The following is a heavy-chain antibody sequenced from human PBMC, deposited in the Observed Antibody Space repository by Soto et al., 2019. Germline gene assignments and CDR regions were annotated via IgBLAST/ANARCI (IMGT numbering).Heavy chain of an antibody. D-gene: IGHD3-22*01. Sequence: PGGSLRLSCAASGFTFSSYAMSLVRQAPGKGLEWVAAISGTGASTYYADSVKGRFTISRDNSKNTLYLQMNSLRAEDTAVYYCAITYYYDSSGYSGVPGYFDYWGQGTLVTVSS. CDR1: GFTFSSYA. CDR3: AITYYYDSSGYSGVPGYFDY. V-gene: IGHV3-23*01. CDR2: ISGTGAST. J-gene: IGHJ4*02.